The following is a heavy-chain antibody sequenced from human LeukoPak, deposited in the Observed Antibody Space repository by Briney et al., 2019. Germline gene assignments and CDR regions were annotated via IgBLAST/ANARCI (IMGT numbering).Heavy chain of an antibody. Sequence: GGSLRLSCRGSGFTFSDYGIHWVRQVPGKGLEWVAVISFDGKIETYADSVKGRFTISKDFSNNTLYLRMNLVRPDDTAVYYSAPSGAYFEFWGHGTLVTVSS. J-gene: IGHJ4*01. V-gene: IGHV3-30*03. CDR2: ISFDGKIE. CDR3: APSGAYFEF. D-gene: IGHD4-17*01. CDR1: GFTFSDYG.